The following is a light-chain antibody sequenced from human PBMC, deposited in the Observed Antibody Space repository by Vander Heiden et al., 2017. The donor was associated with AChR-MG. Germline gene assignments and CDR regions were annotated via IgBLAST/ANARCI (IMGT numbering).Light chain of an antibody. CDR2: ENN. V-gene: IGLV6-57*02. J-gene: IGLJ3*02. Sequence: NFMLTQPHSVSESPGKTVTISCTGSSGSIASNYVQWCQQRPSSAPITVIYENNERPPGVPDRFSGSIDASSNSASLTISGLKTEDEADYYCQSYDNINWVFGGGTKLTVL. CDR3: QSYDNINWV. CDR1: SGSIASNY.